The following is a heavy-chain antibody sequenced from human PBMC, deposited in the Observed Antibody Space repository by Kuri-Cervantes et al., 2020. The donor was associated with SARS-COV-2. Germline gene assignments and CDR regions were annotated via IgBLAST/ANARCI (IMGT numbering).Heavy chain of an antibody. CDR1: GFTFSIYA. V-gene: IGHV3-23*01. CDR3: ARDKSDWDNYNFAMDL. CDR2: FSVSGNTT. D-gene: IGHD2-21*02. Sequence: GGSLRLSCAASGFTFSIYAMSWVRQAPGKGLEWVSTFSVSGNTTYYADSVKGRFTISRDNSKNTLYLQMNGLRAEDTAVYFCARDKSDWDNYNFAMDLWGQGTTVTVSS. J-gene: IGHJ6*02.